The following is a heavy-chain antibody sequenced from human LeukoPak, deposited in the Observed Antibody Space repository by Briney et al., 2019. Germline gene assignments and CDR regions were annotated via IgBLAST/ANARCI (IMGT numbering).Heavy chain of an antibody. V-gene: IGHV1-18*01. CDR1: GYTFTSYG. CDR3: ARVPIPIAVAGDNWFDP. Sequence: ASVKVSCKASGYTFTSYGISWVRQAPGQGLEWMGWISAYNGNTNYAQKLQGRVTMTTDTSTSTAYMELRSLRSDDTAVYYCARVPIPIAVAGDNWFDPWGQGTLVTVSS. CDR2: ISAYNGNT. J-gene: IGHJ5*02. D-gene: IGHD6-19*01.